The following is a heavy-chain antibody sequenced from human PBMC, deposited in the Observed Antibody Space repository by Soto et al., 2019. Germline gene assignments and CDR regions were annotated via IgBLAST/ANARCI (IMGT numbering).Heavy chain of an antibody. V-gene: IGHV4-31*03. CDR1: GGSISSRGYY. D-gene: IGHD3-10*01. CDR3: ARDHGPRGAFDF. Sequence: QVQLQESGPGLVKPSQTLSLTCTVSGGSISSRGYYWDWIRQHPGEVLEWIGYISYSGTTNYNPSLKSRVTTSVDTSNNQLSLKLSSVTAADTAVYYCARDHGPRGAFDFWGQGTMVTVSS. J-gene: IGHJ3*01. CDR2: ISYSGTT.